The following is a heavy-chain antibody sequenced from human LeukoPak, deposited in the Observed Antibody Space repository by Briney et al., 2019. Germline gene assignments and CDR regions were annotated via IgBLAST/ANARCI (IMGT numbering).Heavy chain of an antibody. Sequence: TGGSLRLSCAASGFTFSDYYMSWIRQAPGKGLEWVSYISSSGSTIYYADSVKGRFTISRDNAKNSLYLQMNSLRAEDTAVYYCASSTSSGYSWFDPWGQGTLVTVSS. V-gene: IGHV3-11*04. J-gene: IGHJ5*02. D-gene: IGHD6-19*01. CDR1: GFTFSDYY. CDR2: ISSSGSTI. CDR3: ASSTSSGYSWFDP.